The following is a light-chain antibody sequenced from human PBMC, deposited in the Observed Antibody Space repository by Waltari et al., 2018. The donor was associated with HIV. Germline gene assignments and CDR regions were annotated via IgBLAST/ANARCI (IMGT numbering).Light chain of an antibody. V-gene: IGLV2-23*02. CDR1: SSNIGTYNL. CDR2: EVS. J-gene: IGLJ3*02. Sequence: QSALTQPASVSGSPGQSITISCTGTSSNIGTYNLVSWHQQHPGKAPKTLIYEVSQRPSGVSNRFSGSKSGNTASRTISGLQAEDEADYYCCSYAGSSTLVFGGGTKVTVL. CDR3: CSYAGSSTLV.